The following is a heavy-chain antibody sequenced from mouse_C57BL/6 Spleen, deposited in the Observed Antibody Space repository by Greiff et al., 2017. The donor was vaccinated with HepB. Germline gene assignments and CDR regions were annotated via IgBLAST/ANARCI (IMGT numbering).Heavy chain of an antibody. CDR3: ASLYGSSPHWYFDV. CDR2: ISSGSSTI. V-gene: IGHV5-17*01. D-gene: IGHD1-1*01. J-gene: IGHJ1*03. CDR1: GFTFSDYG. Sequence: EVKVVESGGGLVKPGGSLKLSCAASGFTFSDYGMHWVRQAPEKGLEWVAYISSGSSTIYYADTVKGRFTISRDNAKNTLFLQMTSLRSEDTAMYYCASLYGSSPHWYFDVWGTGTTVTVSS.